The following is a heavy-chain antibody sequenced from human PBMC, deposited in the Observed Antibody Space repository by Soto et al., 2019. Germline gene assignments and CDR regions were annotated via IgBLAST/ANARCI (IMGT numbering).Heavy chain of an antibody. V-gene: IGHV4-4*02. CDR3: ASRGIIWFGVGYYYGMDV. CDR2: IYHSGST. J-gene: IGHJ6*02. Sequence: QVQLQESGPGLVKPSGTLSLTCAVSGGSISSSNWWSWVRQPPGKGLEWIGEIYHSGSTNYNPSLKSRVTISVDKSKNQFSRNLSSVTAADTAVYYCASRGIIWFGVGYYYGMDVWGQGTTVTVSS. D-gene: IGHD3-10*01. CDR1: GGSISSSNW.